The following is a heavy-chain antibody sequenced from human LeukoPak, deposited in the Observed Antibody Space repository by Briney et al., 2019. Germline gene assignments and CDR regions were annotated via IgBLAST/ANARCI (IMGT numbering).Heavy chain of an antibody. CDR3: ARKGGFDF. V-gene: IGHV3-48*03. J-gene: IGHJ4*02. Sequence: PGGSLRLSCATSGFTFSTYEMNWVRQAPGKGLEWVSYISASGSTIYYTDSVKGRFTISRDNAKNSLYLQMSSLRAEDTATYYCARKGGFDFWGQGTLVTVSS. CDR1: GFTFSTYE. CDR2: ISASGSTI. D-gene: IGHD3-16*01.